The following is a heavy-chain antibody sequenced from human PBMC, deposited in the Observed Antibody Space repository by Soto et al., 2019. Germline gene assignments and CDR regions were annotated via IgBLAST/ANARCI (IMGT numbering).Heavy chain of an antibody. CDR2: ISWNSGSI. D-gene: IGHD3-10*01. Sequence: GGSLRLSCAASGFTFDDYAMHWVRQAPGKGLEWVSGISWNSGSIGYADSVKGRFTISRDNAKNSLYLQMNSLRAEDTALYYCAKDTRSGRITMVRGVIIRPYYFDYWGQGTLVT. V-gene: IGHV3-9*01. CDR3: AKDTRSGRITMVRGVIIRPYYFDY. J-gene: IGHJ4*02. CDR1: GFTFDDYA.